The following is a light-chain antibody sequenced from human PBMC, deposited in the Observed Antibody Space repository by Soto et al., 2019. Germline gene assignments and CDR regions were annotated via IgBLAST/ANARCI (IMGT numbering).Light chain of an antibody. V-gene: IGKV3-20*01. CDR3: QQYGSSPLT. CDR2: GAS. Sequence: EIVLTQSPGPLSLSPGDRATLSCRSSQSVSRSYLGWYQQKPGQAPTLIIYGASSRATGIPDRFSGSWSGTDFTLTISRLEPEDVAVYYCQQYGSSPLTLGGGTKVDIK. CDR1: QSVSRSY. J-gene: IGKJ4*01.